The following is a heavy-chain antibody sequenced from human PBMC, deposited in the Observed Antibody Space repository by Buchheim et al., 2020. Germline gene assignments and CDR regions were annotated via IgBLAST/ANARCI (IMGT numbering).Heavy chain of an antibody. CDR1: GFTFSSYG. Sequence: QVQLVESGGGVVQPGRSLRLSCAASGFTFSSYGMHWVRQAPGKGLEWVAVISYDGSNKYYADSVKGRFTISGDNSKNTLYLQMNSLRAEDTAVYYCAKDTNWEFDYWGQGTL. CDR2: ISYDGSNK. J-gene: IGHJ4*02. V-gene: IGHV3-30*18. D-gene: IGHD7-27*01. CDR3: AKDTNWEFDY.